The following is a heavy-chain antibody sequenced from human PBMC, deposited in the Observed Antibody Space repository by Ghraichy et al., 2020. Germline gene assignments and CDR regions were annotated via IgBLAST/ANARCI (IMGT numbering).Heavy chain of an antibody. Sequence: GALRLSCAASGFIFSSYWMHWVRQAPGKGLVWVSRINSDGGKTNYADSVKGRFTISRDNAKNTLYLQMNSLRAEDTAVYYCARVALRSTSTSYYFDYWGQGSLVTVSS. D-gene: IGHD6-6*01. CDR3: ARVALRSTSTSYYFDY. CDR1: GFIFSSYW. J-gene: IGHJ4*02. V-gene: IGHV3-74*01. CDR2: INSDGGKT.